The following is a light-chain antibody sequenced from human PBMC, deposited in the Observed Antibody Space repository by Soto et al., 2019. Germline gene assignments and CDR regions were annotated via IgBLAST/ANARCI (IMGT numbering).Light chain of an antibody. V-gene: IGKV1-39*01. CDR2: AAS. CDR1: QSISNY. Sequence: DIQMTQSPSSLSASVGDRVTITCRASQSISNYLHWYQQKPGKAPKLLIYAASSLQGGVPSRFSGSGSGTDFTLTISYLQPEAFATYYCQQSYSSSVYTFGQGTKLEIK. CDR3: QQSYSSSVYT. J-gene: IGKJ2*01.